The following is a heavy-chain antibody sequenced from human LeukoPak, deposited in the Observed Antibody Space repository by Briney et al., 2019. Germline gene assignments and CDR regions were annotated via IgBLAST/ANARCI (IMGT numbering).Heavy chain of an antibody. CDR1: GGSLGTFY. Sequence: SEGLCVARTVPGGSLGTFYCSWIRQSVEKGLEYIGRIHPTGSTNYKPSLKSRLTMSIDTSKNQFSMTLQFVTAADTAVYFCSRAHSGFYLDAWGQGTLVTVSS. CDR2: IHPTGST. J-gene: IGHJ4*02. D-gene: IGHD3-22*01. V-gene: IGHV4-4*07. CDR3: SRAHSGFYLDA.